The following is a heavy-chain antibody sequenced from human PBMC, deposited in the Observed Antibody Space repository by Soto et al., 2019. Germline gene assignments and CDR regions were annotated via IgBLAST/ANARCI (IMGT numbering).Heavy chain of an antibody. D-gene: IGHD1-7*01. CDR1: GFTYSRYW. CDR2: INSDGSST. Sequence: GGSLRLSCAASGFTYSRYWMHWVRQAPGKGLVWVSRINSDGSSTSYADSVKGRFTISRDNAKNTLYLQMNSLRAEDTAVYYCARSGYNWNYHLDYWGQGTLVTVSS. CDR3: ARSGYNWNYHLDY. J-gene: IGHJ4*02. V-gene: IGHV3-74*01.